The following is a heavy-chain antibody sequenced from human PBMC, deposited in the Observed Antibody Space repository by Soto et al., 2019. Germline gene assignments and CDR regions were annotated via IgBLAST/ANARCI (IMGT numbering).Heavy chain of an antibody. V-gene: IGHV3-53*02. D-gene: IGHD1-1*01. CDR1: GFAVSSNF. CDR2: IDSGENT. CDR3: AIGTDNAKIRFDP. J-gene: IGHJ5*02. Sequence: EVQRVETGGGLIQPGGSVRLSCAASGFAVSSNFVNCVRQAPVKGLEWVSVIDSGENTYYADSVKGRFTIYRDNSKNTVYLQMNRLRAEDTAMYYCAIGTDNAKIRFDPLGQGSLVTVSS.